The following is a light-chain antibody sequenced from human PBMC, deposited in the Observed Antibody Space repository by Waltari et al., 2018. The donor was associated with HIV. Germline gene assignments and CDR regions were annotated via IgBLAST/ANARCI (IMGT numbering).Light chain of an antibody. CDR1: SSDVGGYNY. Sequence: QSALTQPASVSGSPGQSITTSCTGTSSDVGGYNYVSWYQQHPGKAPKLMIYEVSNRPSGVSNRFSGSKSGNTASLTISGLQAEDEADYYCSSYTSSSTRVFGGGTNLTVL. CDR3: SSYTSSSTRV. V-gene: IGLV2-14*01. CDR2: EVS. J-gene: IGLJ3*02.